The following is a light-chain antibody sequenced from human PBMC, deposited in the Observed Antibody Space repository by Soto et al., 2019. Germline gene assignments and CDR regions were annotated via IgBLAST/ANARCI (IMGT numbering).Light chain of an antibody. Sequence: DIQMTQSPSTLSGSVGDRVTITCRASQTISSGLAWYQQKPGKAPKLLIYKASTLKSGVPSRFSGSGSGTEFTLTISSLQPDDFATYYCQHYNSYSEAFSQGTKVELK. CDR1: QTISSG. CDR3: QHYNSYSEA. J-gene: IGKJ1*01. V-gene: IGKV1-5*03. CDR2: KAS.